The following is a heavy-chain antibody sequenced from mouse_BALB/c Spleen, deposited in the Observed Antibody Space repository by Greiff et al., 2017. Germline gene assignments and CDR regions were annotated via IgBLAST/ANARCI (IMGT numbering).Heavy chain of an antibody. J-gene: IGHJ4*01. Sequence: QVQLQQPGAELVKPGASVKLSCKASGYTFTSYWMHWVKQRPGQGLEWIGEINPSNGRTNYNEKFTSKATLTVDKSSSTAYMQLSSLTSEDSAVYYCARGGSSPYYYAMDYWGQGTSVTVSS. CDR3: ARGGSSPYYYAMDY. CDR1: GYTFTSYW. CDR2: INPSNGRT. V-gene: IGHV1S81*02. D-gene: IGHD1-1*01.